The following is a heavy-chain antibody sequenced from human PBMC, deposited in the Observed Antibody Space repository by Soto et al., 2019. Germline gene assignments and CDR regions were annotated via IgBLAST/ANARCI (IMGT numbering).Heavy chain of an antibody. J-gene: IGHJ4*02. CDR3: AKDAVYNDGLWLVAN. D-gene: IGHD5-12*01. Sequence: QPGGSLRLSCAASGFSFSRYAMMWVRQAPGKGQEWVAGMTGSGGDIRYADSVKGRFTISKDNSKNTLYLQMNSLRAEDTAIYYCAKDAVYNDGLWLVANWGQGTLVTVSS. V-gene: IGHV3-23*01. CDR2: MTGSGGDI. CDR1: GFSFSRYA.